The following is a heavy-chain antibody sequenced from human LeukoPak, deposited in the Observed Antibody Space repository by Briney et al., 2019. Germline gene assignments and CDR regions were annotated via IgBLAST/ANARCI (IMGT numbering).Heavy chain of an antibody. Sequence: SETLSLTCTVSGGSISSYYWSWIRQPPGKGLEWIGYINYSGSTNYNPSLKSRVTISVDTSKNQFSLKLSSVTAADTAVYYCARHLRRVAVAGRGSNRFDPWGQGTLVTVSS. CDR2: INYSGST. J-gene: IGHJ5*02. V-gene: IGHV4-59*01. D-gene: IGHD6-19*01. CDR1: GGSISSYY. CDR3: ARHLRRVAVAGRGSNRFDP.